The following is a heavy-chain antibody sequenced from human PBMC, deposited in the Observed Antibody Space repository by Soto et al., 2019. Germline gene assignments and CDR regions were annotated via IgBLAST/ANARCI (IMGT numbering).Heavy chain of an antibody. CDR3: ARASDASGSHYRWFDP. CDR1: GYTFTSYG. Sequence: ASGKVSCKASGYTFTSYGISWVRQAPGQGLEWMGWISAYNGNTNYAQKLQGRVTMTTDTSTSTAYMELRSLRSDDTAVYYCARASDASGSHYRWFDPWGQGTLVTVSS. CDR2: ISAYNGNT. D-gene: IGHD1-26*01. V-gene: IGHV1-18*01. J-gene: IGHJ5*02.